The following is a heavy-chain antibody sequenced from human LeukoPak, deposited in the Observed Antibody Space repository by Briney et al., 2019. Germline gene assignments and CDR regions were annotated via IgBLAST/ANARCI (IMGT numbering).Heavy chain of an antibody. J-gene: IGHJ4*02. CDR2: ISGSGGST. D-gene: IGHD4-17*01. V-gene: IGHV3-23*01. Sequence: GGSLRLSCAASGFTFSDYYMSWVRQAPGKGQEWASAISGSGGSTYYADSVKGRFTISRDNSKNTLYLQMNSLRAEDTAVYYCAKGGTLDYGVFDYWGQGTLVTVSS. CDR1: GFTFSDYY. CDR3: AKGGTLDYGVFDY.